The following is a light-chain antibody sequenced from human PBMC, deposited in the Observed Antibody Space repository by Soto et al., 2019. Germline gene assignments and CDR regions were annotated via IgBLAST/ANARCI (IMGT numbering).Light chain of an antibody. CDR2: EGS. CDR1: SSDVGSYNL. V-gene: IGLV2-23*01. J-gene: IGLJ2*01. Sequence: QSALTQPASVSGSPGQSITISCTGTSSDVGSYNLLSWYQQHPGKAPKPMIYEGSKRPSGVSNRFSGSKSGNTASLAISWLQAEDEADYHCCSCAGSSTLVFGGGTQLSGL. CDR3: CSCAGSSTLV.